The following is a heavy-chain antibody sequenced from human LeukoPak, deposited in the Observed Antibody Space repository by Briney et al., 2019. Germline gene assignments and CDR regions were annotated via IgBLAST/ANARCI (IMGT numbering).Heavy chain of an antibody. J-gene: IGHJ4*02. CDR1: GGSISSGGYY. CDR3: ARGVEMATIPVDY. CDR2: IYYSGST. V-gene: IGHV4-31*03. D-gene: IGHD5-24*01. Sequence: PSQTLSLTCTVSGGSISSGGYYWSWIRQHPGKGLEWIGYIYYSGSTYYNPSLKSRVTISVDTSKNQFSLKLSSVTAADTAVYYCARGVEMATIPVDYWGQGTPVTVSS.